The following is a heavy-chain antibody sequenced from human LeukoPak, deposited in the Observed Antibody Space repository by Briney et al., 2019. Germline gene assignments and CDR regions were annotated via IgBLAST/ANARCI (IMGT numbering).Heavy chain of an antibody. CDR1: GFTVSSNF. D-gene: IGHD2-21*01. CDR3: TRGGGGSFPHY. J-gene: IGHJ4*02. CDR2: IYSGGST. Sequence: PGGSLRLSCAASGFTVSSNFLSWVRQPPGKGLEWVPDIYSGGSTYYADSVKGRFTISSDNSKNTLYLQMNSLRAEDTAVYYCTRGGGGSFPHYWGQGTLVTVSS. V-gene: IGHV3-53*01.